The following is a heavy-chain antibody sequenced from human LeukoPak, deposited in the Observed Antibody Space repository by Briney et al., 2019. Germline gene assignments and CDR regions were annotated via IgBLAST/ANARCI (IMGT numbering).Heavy chain of an antibody. CDR3: ARAVDTAMVSYYYYYYYMDV. J-gene: IGHJ6*03. CDR1: GFTFSSYW. V-gene: IGHV3-7*04. CDR2: IKQDGSEK. D-gene: IGHD5-18*01. Sequence: GGSLRLSCAASGFTFSSYWMSWVRQAPGKGLEWVANIKQDGSEKYYVDSVKGRFTISRDNAKNSLYLQMNSLRAEDTAVYHCARAVDTAMVSYYYYYYYMDVWGKGTTVTVSS.